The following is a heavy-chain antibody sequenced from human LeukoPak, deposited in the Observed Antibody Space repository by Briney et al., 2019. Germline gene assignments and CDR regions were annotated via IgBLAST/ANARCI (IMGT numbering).Heavy chain of an antibody. CDR1: GYTFTGYY. CDR3: ATYIVATVFSFDY. J-gene: IGHJ4*02. CDR2: INPNSGGT. D-gene: IGHD5-12*01. Sequence: GASVKVSCKASGYTFTGYYMHWVRQAPGQGLEWMGWINPNSGGTNYAQKFQGRVTMTRDTSISTAYMELSRLRSDDTAVYYCATYIVATVFSFDYWGQGTLVTVSS. V-gene: IGHV1-2*02.